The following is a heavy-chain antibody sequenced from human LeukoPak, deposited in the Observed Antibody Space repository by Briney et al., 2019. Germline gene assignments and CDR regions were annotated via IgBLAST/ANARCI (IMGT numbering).Heavy chain of an antibody. V-gene: IGHV4-30-2*01. Sequence: SETLSLTCAVSGGSISSGGYSWSWIRQPPGKGLEWIGYIYHSGSTYYNPSLKSRVTISVDRSKNQFSLKLSSVTAADTAVYYCARGPRDIVATDYWGQGTLVTVSS. CDR2: IYHSGST. CDR1: GGSISSGGYS. CDR3: ARGPRDIVATDY. J-gene: IGHJ4*02. D-gene: IGHD5-12*01.